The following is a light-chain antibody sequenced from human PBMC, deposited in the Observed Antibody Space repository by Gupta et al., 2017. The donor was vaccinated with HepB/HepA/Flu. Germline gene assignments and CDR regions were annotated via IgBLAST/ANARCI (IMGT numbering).Light chain of an antibody. CDR3: NSRDSSGNL. J-gene: IGLJ2*01. CDR2: GKN. V-gene: IGLV3-19*01. CDR1: SLRSYY. Sequence: SSALPHYPAVSVALRQTVRITCQGDSLRSYYASWYQQKPGQAPVLVIYGKNNRPSGIPDRFSGSSSGNTASLTITGAQAEDEADYYCNSRDSSGNLFGGGTKLTVL.